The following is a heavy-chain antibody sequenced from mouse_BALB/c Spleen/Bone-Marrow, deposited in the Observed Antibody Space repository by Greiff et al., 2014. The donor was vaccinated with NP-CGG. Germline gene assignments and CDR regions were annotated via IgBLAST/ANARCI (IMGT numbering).Heavy chain of an antibody. Sequence: VQLKDSGPELVKPGASVKISCKASGYPFTDYIMHWVRQSHGKSLEWIGYIYPHTSDTGYNQKFKSKATLTVDISSSTAYMVLRSLTSEDSAVYYCVRAPPITSVVARDYWGQGTTLTVSS. J-gene: IGHJ2*01. CDR1: GYPFTDYI. D-gene: IGHD1-1*01. V-gene: IGHV1S29*02. CDR3: VRAPPITSVVARDY. CDR2: IYPHTSDT.